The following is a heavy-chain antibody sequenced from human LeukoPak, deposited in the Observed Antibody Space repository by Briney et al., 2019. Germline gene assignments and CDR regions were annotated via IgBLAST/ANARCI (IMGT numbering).Heavy chain of an antibody. CDR1: GFTFSSYS. D-gene: IGHD2-15*01. Sequence: GGSLRLSCAASGFTFSSYSMNWVRQAPGKGLEWVSSISSSSYIYYADSVKGRFTISRDNAKNSLYLQMNSLRAEDTAVYYCARKQTCCSGGSCYFGGVDYWGQGTLVTVSS. V-gene: IGHV3-21*01. J-gene: IGHJ4*02. CDR2: ISSSSYI. CDR3: ARKQTCCSGGSCYFGGVDY.